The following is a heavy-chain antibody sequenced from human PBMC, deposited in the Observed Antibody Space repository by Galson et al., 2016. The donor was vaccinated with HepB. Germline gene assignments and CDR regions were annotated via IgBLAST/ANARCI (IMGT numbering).Heavy chain of an antibody. CDR2: ISGSSTSI. J-gene: IGHJ4*02. CDR3: ARDKTYADYDGLLDY. Sequence: SLRLSCAASGFTFSSYSMNWVRQAPGKGLEWVSYISGSSTSIIYADSVKGRYTISRDNAKNSLYLQMNSRRDEDTAVYYCARDKTYADYDGLLDYWGQGTLVTVSS. V-gene: IGHV3-48*02. D-gene: IGHD4-17*01. CDR1: GFTFSSYS.